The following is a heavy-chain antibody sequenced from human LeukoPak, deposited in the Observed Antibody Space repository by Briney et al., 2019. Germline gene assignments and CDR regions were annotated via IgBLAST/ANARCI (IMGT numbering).Heavy chain of an antibody. CDR3: ARTYCSGGSCFLDY. V-gene: IGHV4-61*02. Sequence: SQTLSLTCTVSGGSISSGSYYWSWIRQPAGKGLEWIGRIYTSGSTNYNPSLKSRVTISVDTSKNQFSLKLSSVTAADTAVYYCARTYCSGGSCFLDYWGQGTLVTVSS. CDR1: GGSISSGSYY. J-gene: IGHJ4*02. D-gene: IGHD2-15*01. CDR2: IYTSGST.